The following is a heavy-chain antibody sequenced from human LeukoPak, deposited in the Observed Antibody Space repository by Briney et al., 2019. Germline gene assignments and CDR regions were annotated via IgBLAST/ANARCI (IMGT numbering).Heavy chain of an antibody. Sequence: PSETLSLTCAVYGGSFSGYYWSWIRQPPGKGLEWIGEINHSGSTNYNPSLKSRVTISVDTSKNQFSLKLSSVTAADTAVYYCARYYYDSSGYDDAFDIWGQGTMVTVSS. J-gene: IGHJ3*02. CDR3: ARYYYDSSGYDDAFDI. V-gene: IGHV4-34*01. D-gene: IGHD3-22*01. CDR2: INHSGST. CDR1: GGSFSGYY.